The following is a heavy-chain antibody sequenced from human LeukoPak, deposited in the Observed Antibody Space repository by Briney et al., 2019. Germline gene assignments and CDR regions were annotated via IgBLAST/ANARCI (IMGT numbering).Heavy chain of an antibody. CDR2: IPYDGSNK. D-gene: IGHD3-10*01. CDR3: ARDYGSGSYNYYYYMDV. CDR1: GFTFSSYA. J-gene: IGHJ6*03. V-gene: IGHV3-30*04. Sequence: GGSLRLSCAASGFTFSSYAMHWVRQAPGKGREWVAVIPYDGSNKYYADSVKGRFTISRDNSKNTLYLQMNSLRAEDTAVYYCARDYGSGSYNYYYYMDVWGKGTTVTVSS.